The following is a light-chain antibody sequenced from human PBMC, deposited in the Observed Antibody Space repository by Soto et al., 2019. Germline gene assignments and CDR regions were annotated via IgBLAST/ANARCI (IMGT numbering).Light chain of an antibody. CDR3: SSFTSSTTNV. V-gene: IGLV2-14*01. CDR2: NVN. CDR1: SSDVGNYNY. Sequence: QSVQTQSVSVSGSPGQSITISCTGTSSDVGNYNYVSWYQQHPGEVPKLIIFNVNNRPSGVSNRFSGSKSGNTASLTISGLQAEDEADYYCSSFTSSTTNVFGTGTKVTVL. J-gene: IGLJ1*01.